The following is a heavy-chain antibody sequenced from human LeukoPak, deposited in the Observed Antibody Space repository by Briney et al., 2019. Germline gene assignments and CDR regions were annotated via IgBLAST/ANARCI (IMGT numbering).Heavy chain of an antibody. D-gene: IGHD3-10*01. CDR1: GFTFSSYD. J-gene: IGHJ3*02. Sequence: GGSLRLSCAASGFTFSSYDMHWVRQATGKGLEWVSAIGTAGDTYYPGSVKGRFTISRENAKNSLYLQMNSLRAGDTAVYHCARARSGFVELLDDAFDIWGQGTMVTVCS. CDR2: IGTAGDT. CDR3: ARARSGFVELLDDAFDI. V-gene: IGHV3-13*01.